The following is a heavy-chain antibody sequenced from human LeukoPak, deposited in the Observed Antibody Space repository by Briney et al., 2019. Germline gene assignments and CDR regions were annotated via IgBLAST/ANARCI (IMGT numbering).Heavy chain of an antibody. V-gene: IGHV4-39*01. Sequence: PSETLSLTCTVSGGSISSSSYYWGWIRQPPGKGLEWIGSIYYSGSTYYNPSLKSRVTISVDTSKNQFSLKLSSVTAADMAVYYCARHHYPGIALDPGDYWGQGTLVTVSS. D-gene: IGHD3/OR15-3a*01. CDR1: GGSISSSSYY. CDR3: ARHHYPGIALDPGDY. CDR2: IYYSGST. J-gene: IGHJ4*02.